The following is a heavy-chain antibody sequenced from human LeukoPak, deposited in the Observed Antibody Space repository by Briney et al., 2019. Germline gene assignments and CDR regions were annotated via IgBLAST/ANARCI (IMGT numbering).Heavy chain of an antibody. D-gene: IGHD3-22*01. V-gene: IGHV3-30*04. J-gene: IGHJ3*02. Sequence: GGSLRLSCAASGFTFSSYAMHWVRQAPGKGLEWVAAISYDGSNKYSADSVKGRFTISRDNAKNSLYLQMNSLRAEDTAVYYCARGLQIVVVITTDEQDAFDIWGQGTMVTVSS. CDR3: ARGLQIVVVITTDEQDAFDI. CDR1: GFTFSSYA. CDR2: ISYDGSNK.